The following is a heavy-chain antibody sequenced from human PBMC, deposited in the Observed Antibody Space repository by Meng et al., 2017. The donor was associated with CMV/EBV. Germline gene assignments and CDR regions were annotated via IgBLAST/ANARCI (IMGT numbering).Heavy chain of an antibody. V-gene: IGHV1-69*05. CDR2: IIPIFGTA. CDR1: GGTFSSNA. D-gene: IGHD2-2*01. J-gene: IGHJ6*02. Sequence: SVKVSCKASGGTFSSNAISWVRQAPGQGLEWMGGIIPIFGTANYAQKFQGRVTITTDESTSTAYMELSSLKSEDTAVYYCATKDIVVVPAVLEYGMDVWGQGTTVTVSS. CDR3: ATKDIVVVPAVLEYGMDV.